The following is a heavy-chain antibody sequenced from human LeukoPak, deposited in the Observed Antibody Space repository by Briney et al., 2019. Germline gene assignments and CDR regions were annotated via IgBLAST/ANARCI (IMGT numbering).Heavy chain of an antibody. CDR3: ARPSEQLARAPGYYYYYMDV. Sequence: SETLSLTCAVYGGSFSGYYWSWIRQPPGKGLEWIGEINHSGSTNYNPSLKSRVTISVDTSKNQFSLKLSSVTAADTAVYYCARPSEQLARAPGYYYYYMDVWGKGTTVTVSS. CDR1: GGSFSGYY. CDR2: INHSGST. D-gene: IGHD6-6*01. V-gene: IGHV4-34*01. J-gene: IGHJ6*03.